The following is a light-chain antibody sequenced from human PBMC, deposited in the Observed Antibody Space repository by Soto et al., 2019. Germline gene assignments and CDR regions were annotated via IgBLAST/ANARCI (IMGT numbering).Light chain of an antibody. CDR1: QSIDTY. CDR3: QQSYSKFVT. V-gene: IGKV1-39*01. CDR2: AAS. J-gene: IGKJ4*01. Sequence: DIQMTQSPYSLSASVGDRVTITCRASQSIDTYLNLYQEKPGKAPKLLICAASRLQSGVPSRFSGGGSGTDFTLTISSLKPEDLATYYCQQSYSKFVTFGGGTKV.